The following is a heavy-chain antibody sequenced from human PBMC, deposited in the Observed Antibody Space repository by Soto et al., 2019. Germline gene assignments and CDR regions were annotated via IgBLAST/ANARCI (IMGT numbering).Heavy chain of an antibody. V-gene: IGHV4-31*03. J-gene: IGHJ6*02. CDR2: IYYSGST. Sequence: SETLSLTCTVSGGSISSGGYYWSWIRQHPGKGLEWIGYIYYSGSTYYNPSLKSRVTISVDTSKNQFSLKLSSVTAADTAVYYCARGLSYGSGSRLDVWGQGTTVTVSS. CDR1: GGSISSGGYY. CDR3: ARGLSYGSGSRLDV. D-gene: IGHD3-10*01.